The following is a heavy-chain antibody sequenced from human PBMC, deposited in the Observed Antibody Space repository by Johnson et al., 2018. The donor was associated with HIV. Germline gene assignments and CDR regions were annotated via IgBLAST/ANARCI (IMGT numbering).Heavy chain of an antibody. Sequence: VQLVESGGGLVQPGGSLRLSCAASGFTFSNYDMHWVRQPTGKRLEWVSGIATTGDTYYTDSVEGRFTISRDNSKNTLYLQMNSLRAEDTAVYYCARAVGAGGIWGQGTMVTVSS. CDR3: ARAVGAGGI. CDR2: IATTGDT. J-gene: IGHJ3*02. D-gene: IGHD1-26*01. CDR1: GFTFSNYD. V-gene: IGHV3-13*01.